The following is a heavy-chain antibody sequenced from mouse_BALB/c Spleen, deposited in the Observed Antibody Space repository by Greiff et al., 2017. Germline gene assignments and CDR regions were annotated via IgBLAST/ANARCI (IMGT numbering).Heavy chain of an antibody. V-gene: IGHV14-1*02. J-gene: IGHJ2*01. CDR2: IDPENGNT. D-gene: IGHD1-1*01. CDR1: GFNIKDYY. Sequence: VQLQQSGAELVRPGALVKLSCKASGFNIKDYYMHWVKQRPEQGLEWIGWIDPENGNTIYDPKFQGKASITADTSSNTAYLQLSSLTSEDTAVYYCACYYGSSYRDYWGQGTTLTVSS. CDR3: ACYYGSSYRDY.